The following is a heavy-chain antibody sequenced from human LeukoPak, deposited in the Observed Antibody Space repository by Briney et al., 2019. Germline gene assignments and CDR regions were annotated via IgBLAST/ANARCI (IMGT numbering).Heavy chain of an antibody. J-gene: IGHJ3*02. CDR2: ISGSGGTT. V-gene: IGHV3-23*01. D-gene: IGHD3-22*01. CDR3: AKERITMIVVVIPDAFDI. CDR1: GFTFSSYA. Sequence: GGSLRLSCAASGFTFSSYAMSWVRQAPGKGLEWVSAISGSGGTTYYADSVKGRFTISRDNSKNTLYLQMNSLRAEDTAVYYCAKERITMIVVVIPDAFDIWGQGTMVTVSS.